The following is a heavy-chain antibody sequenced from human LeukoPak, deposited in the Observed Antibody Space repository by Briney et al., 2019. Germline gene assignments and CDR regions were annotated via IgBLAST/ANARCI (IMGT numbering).Heavy chain of an antibody. CDR3: ARHISSGGTYAHFDY. Sequence: SETLSLTCTVSGSMYNYYWSWIRQPPGKGLEWIGYIHYNGITNYNPSLKSRVTMSLDASKNQVSLKLNSVTAADTAVYYCARHISSGGTYAHFDYWGQGTLVTVSS. CDR1: GSMYNYY. D-gene: IGHD1-26*01. J-gene: IGHJ4*02. CDR2: IHYNGIT. V-gene: IGHV4-59*08.